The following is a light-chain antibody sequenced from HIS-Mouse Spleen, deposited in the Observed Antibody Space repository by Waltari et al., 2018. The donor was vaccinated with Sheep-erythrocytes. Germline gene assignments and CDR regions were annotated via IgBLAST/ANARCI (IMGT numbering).Light chain of an antibody. CDR1: QSVSSY. CDR2: DAS. Sequence: EIVLTQSPATLSLSPGERATLSRRASQSVSSYLAWYQQKPGQAPRPLIYDASNRATDIPARFSGSGSGTDFTLTISSLEPEDFAVYYCQQRSNWLTFGGGTKVEIK. J-gene: IGKJ4*01. V-gene: IGKV3-11*01. CDR3: QQRSNWLT.